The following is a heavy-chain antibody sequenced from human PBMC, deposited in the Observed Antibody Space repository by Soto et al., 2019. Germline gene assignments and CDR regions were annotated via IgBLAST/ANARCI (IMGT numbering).Heavy chain of an antibody. Sequence: SLRLSCGASGFTFSSFGMHWVRQAPGKGLEWVAVIWYDGSDEYYADSVKGRFTISRDNSKNTLYLHVNSLRVEDAAVYHCARDELGYCTGTTCPIRLDVWGQGTTVTVSS. CDR3: ARDELGYCTGTTCPIRLDV. D-gene: IGHD2-8*02. CDR1: GFTFSSFG. CDR2: IWYDGSDE. J-gene: IGHJ6*02. V-gene: IGHV3-33*01.